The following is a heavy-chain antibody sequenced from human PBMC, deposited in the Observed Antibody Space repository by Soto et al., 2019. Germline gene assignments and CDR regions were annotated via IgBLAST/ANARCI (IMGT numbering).Heavy chain of an antibody. CDR1: GGSVNSGSNY. CDR2: IYYSGST. V-gene: IGHV4-61*01. Sequence: SETLSLTCTVSGGSVNSGSNYWGWIRQPPGKGLEWIGYIYYSGSTNYNPSLESRVTLSVDTSKNQFSLKLSSVTAADTAVYYCARGLQGYYDSSGYYSMWGQGTLVTVSS. CDR3: ARGLQGYYDSSGYYSM. D-gene: IGHD3-22*01. J-gene: IGHJ4*02.